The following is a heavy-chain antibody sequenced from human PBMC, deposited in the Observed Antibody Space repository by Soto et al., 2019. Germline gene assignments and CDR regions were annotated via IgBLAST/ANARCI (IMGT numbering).Heavy chain of an antibody. CDR3: ARDRMGGGDFPFCGMDV. Sequence: SETLSLTCTVSGGSISSVCYYWSWIRQHPGKGLEWIGYIYYSGSTYYNPSLKSRVTISVDTSKNQFSLKLSSVTAADTAVYYCARDRMGGGDFPFCGMDVWGQGTTVTVSS. CDR1: GGSISSVCYY. V-gene: IGHV4-31*03. J-gene: IGHJ6*02. D-gene: IGHD2-21*02. CDR2: IYYSGST.